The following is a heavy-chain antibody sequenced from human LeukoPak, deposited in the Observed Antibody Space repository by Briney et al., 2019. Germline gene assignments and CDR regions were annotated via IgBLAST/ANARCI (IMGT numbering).Heavy chain of an antibody. CDR3: ARDHELVGISDAFDI. J-gene: IGHJ3*02. Sequence: GGSLRLSCAASGFTFSSYAMHWVRQAPGKGLEWVAVISYDGSNKYYADSVKGRFTISRDNSKNTLYLQMSSLRAEDTAVYYCARDHELVGISDAFDIWGQGTMVTVSS. CDR1: GFTFSSYA. D-gene: IGHD6-6*01. CDR2: ISYDGSNK. V-gene: IGHV3-30*04.